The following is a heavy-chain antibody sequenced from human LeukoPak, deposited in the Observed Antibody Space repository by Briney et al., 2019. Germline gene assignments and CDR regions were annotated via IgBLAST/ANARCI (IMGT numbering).Heavy chain of an antibody. CDR1: GFTVRSYD. Sequence: PGGALGISCAASGFTVRSYDMHWVRQVAGKGLEWVSAISTASNPHYAASVQGRFTIFRANAENSLYLQMNSLSAEDTAVYYCARELGIEGYWYFDLWGRGTLVTVSS. J-gene: IGHJ2*01. V-gene: IGHV3-13*05. CDR2: ISTASNP. CDR3: ARELGIEGYWYFDL. D-gene: IGHD7-27*01.